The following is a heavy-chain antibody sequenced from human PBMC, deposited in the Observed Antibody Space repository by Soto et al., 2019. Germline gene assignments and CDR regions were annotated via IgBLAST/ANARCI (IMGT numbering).Heavy chain of an antibody. J-gene: IGHJ4*02. V-gene: IGHV3-7*01. CDR1: GFTFSSYW. CDR3: ARDRSYYDRSGSYGD. D-gene: IGHD3-22*01. Sequence: VGSLRLSCAASGFTFSSYWMSWVRQAPGKGLEWVANIKQDGSEKYYVDSVKGRFTISRDNAKNSLYLQMNSLRAEDTAVYYCARDRSYYDRSGSYGDWGQGTLVTLAS. CDR2: IKQDGSEK.